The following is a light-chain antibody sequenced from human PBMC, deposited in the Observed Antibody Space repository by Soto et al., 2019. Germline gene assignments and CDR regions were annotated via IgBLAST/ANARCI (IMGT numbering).Light chain of an antibody. CDR3: HHYGPAPWT. Sequence: VVLTQSPGTLSLSPGDRATLSCRASQTLRGNYLAWFQQKPGQAPRLLIYVASTRAAGVPDRFSGSGSGTDFSLTINRLEHEDFAVYYCHHYGPAPWTFGQGTKVEIK. CDR1: QTLRGNY. CDR2: VAS. V-gene: IGKV3-20*01. J-gene: IGKJ1*01.